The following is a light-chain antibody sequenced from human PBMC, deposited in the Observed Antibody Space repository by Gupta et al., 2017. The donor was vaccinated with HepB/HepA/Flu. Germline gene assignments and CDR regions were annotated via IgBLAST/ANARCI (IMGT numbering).Light chain of an antibody. CDR2: EVT. V-gene: IGLV2-23*02. J-gene: IGLJ1*01. CDR3: CSSTNNNMYV. Sequence: QSALTQPASVSGSPGQSITISCTGTNSDVGNYNDVSWYQQHPDKAPKLMIYEVTKRPSAISSRFSASKSGNTASLIISGLQAEDEAEYFCCSSTNNNMYVFGTGTKVTVL. CDR1: NSDVGNYND.